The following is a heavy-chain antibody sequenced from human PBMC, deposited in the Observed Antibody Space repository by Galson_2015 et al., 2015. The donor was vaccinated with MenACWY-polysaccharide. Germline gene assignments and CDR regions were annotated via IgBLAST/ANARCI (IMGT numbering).Heavy chain of an antibody. CDR3: AKDRKGSSSDPDY. D-gene: IGHD6-6*01. Sequence: YYADSAKGRFTISRDNSKNTLYLQMNSLRAEDTAVYYCAKDRKGSSSDPDYWGQGTLVTVSS. V-gene: IGHV3-30*02. J-gene: IGHJ4*02.